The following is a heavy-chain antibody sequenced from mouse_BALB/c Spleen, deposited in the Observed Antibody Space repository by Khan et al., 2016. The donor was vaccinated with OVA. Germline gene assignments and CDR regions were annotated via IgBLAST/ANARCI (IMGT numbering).Heavy chain of an antibody. D-gene: IGHD1-1*01. CDR1: GFTFSSYG. CDR3: AKSYFYGYCIDY. Sequence: EVELVESGVGLVQPGGSRKLSCAASGFTFSSYGMHWVRQAPEKGLEWVAYISGDSSTIYYADTVKGRFTISRDNPKNTLFLQMISLMSEETTRYYCAKSYFYGYCIDYWGPGTTLTVSS. CDR2: ISGDSSTI. V-gene: IGHV5-17*02. J-gene: IGHJ2*01.